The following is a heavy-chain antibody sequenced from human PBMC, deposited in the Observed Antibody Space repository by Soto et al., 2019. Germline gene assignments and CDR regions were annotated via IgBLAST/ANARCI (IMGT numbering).Heavy chain of an antibody. CDR2: IIPIFGTA. Sequence: QVQLVQSGAEVKKPGSSVKVSCKASGGTFSSYAISWVRQAPGQGLEWMGGIIPIFGTANYAQKFQGRVTITADEATSTAYMELSSLRSEDTAVYYCASQRRSIAARTDSDYWGQGTLVTVSS. J-gene: IGHJ4*02. V-gene: IGHV1-69*12. CDR1: GGTFSSYA. CDR3: ASQRRSIAARTDSDY. D-gene: IGHD6-6*01.